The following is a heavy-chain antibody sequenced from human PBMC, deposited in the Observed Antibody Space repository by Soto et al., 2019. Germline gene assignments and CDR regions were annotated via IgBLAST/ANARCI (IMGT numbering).Heavy chain of an antibody. CDR3: ARESGDYYDSSGYYAFDI. CDR1: GYTFTGYY. CDR2: INPNSGGT. J-gene: IGHJ3*02. V-gene: IGHV1-2*04. D-gene: IGHD3-22*01. Sequence: ASVKVSCKASGYTFTGYYMHWVRQAPGQGLEWMGWINPNSGGTNYAQKFQGWVTMTRDTSTSTAYMELSRLRSDDTAVYYCARESGDYYDSSGYYAFDIWGQGTMVTVSS.